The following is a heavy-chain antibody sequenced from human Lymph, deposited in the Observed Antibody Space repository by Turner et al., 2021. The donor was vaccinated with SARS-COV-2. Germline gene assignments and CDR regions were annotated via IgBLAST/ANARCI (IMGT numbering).Heavy chain of an antibody. CDR3: ARGSRDCSSTSCYPFFDF. V-gene: IGHV1-69*01. CDR2: IIPIIGTA. J-gene: IGHJ4*02. CDR1: GGTFSSYA. Sequence: HVQLVHSWAEVKKPGSSVKVSCKAPGGTFSSYAISWVRQAPGQGLEWMGEIIPIIGTAKYAQKFQGRVTIIADESTSTAYMELSSLRSEDTALYYCARGSRDCSSTSCYPFFDFWGQGTLVTVSS. D-gene: IGHD2-2*01.